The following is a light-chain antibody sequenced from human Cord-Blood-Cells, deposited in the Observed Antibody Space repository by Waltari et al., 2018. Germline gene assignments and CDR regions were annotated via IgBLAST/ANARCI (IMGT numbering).Light chain of an antibody. V-gene: IGKV3-11*01. CDR3: QQRSNWPPYT. Sequence: EIVLTQSPATLSLSPGERAPLPCRASQRVSSYLAWYQQKPGQAPRLLIYDSSNRATGIPARFSGSGSGTDFTLTISSLEPEDFAVYYCQQRSNWPPYTFGQGTKLEIK. J-gene: IGKJ2*01. CDR1: QRVSSY. CDR2: DSS.